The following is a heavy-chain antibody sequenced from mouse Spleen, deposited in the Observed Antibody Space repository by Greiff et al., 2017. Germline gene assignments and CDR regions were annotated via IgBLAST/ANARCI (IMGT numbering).Heavy chain of an antibody. D-gene: IGHD1-1*02. CDR1: GFTFSSYA. CDR2: ISSGGGNT. V-gene: IGHV5-9*01. J-gene: IGHJ1*01. CDR3: ARDDDGSPWYFDV. Sequence: EVKLVESGGGLVKPGGSLKLSCAASGFTFSSYAMSWVRQTPEKRLEWVAYISSGGGNTYYPDSVKGRFTISRDNAKNTLYLQMSSLRSEDTALYYCARDDDGSPWYFDVWGAGTTVTVSS.